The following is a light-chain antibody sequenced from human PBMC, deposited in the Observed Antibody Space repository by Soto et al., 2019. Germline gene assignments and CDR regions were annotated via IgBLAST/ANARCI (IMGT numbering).Light chain of an antibody. CDR1: SIDVGVYNF. CDR2: EVT. V-gene: IGLV2-8*01. CDR3: YSYAGSNNYV. J-gene: IGLJ1*01. Sequence: QSVLTQPPSASGSPGQSVTISCTGTSIDVGVYNFVSWYQHHPGKAPKLMIYEVTKRPSGVPDRFSGSKSGNTASLTVSGLQADDEADYYCYSYAGSNNYVFGTGTKLTVL.